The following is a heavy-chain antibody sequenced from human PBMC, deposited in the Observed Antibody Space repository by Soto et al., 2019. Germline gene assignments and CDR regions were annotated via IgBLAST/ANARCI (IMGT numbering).Heavy chain of an antibody. J-gene: IGHJ3*02. V-gene: IGHV3-11*01. CDR1: GFIFSDYY. CDR2: ISSSGSTI. CDR3: ARDKFGYSYGYGGDAFDI. Sequence: QVQLVESGGGVVQPGRSLRLSCAASGFIFSDYYMSWIRQAPGKGLEWVSYISSSGSTIYYADSVKGRFTISRDNAKNSLYLQMNSLRAEDTAVYYCARDKFGYSYGYGGDAFDIWGQGTMVTVSS. D-gene: IGHD5-18*01.